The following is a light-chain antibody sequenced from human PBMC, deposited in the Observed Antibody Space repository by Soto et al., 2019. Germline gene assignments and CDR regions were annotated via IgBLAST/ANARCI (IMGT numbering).Light chain of an antibody. Sequence: VELTQSPGTLSVSPGERVTLSCRASQSVSSYLAWYQQKPGQAPRLLIYDASNRATGIPARFSGSGSGTDFTLTISSLQSEDFAVYYCQQYNNWWTFGQGTKVDIK. CDR3: QQYNNWWT. CDR1: QSVSSY. V-gene: IGKV3D-15*01. CDR2: DAS. J-gene: IGKJ1*01.